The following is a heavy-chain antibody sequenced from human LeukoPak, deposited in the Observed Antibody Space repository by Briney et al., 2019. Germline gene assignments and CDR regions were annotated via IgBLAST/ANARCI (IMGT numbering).Heavy chain of an antibody. CDR3: AKDFLGTYYDYVWGSYRYTGFDY. J-gene: IGHJ4*02. D-gene: IGHD3-16*02. V-gene: IGHV3-30*18. CDR2: ISYDGSNR. Sequence: GRSLRLSCAASGVTFSRYGMHWVCQAPGKGLEWVAVISYDGSNRYYADSVKGRFTISRDNSKNTLYLRMNSLRAEDTAVYYCAKDFLGTYYDYVWGSYRYTGFDYWGQGTLVTVSS. CDR1: GVTFSRYG.